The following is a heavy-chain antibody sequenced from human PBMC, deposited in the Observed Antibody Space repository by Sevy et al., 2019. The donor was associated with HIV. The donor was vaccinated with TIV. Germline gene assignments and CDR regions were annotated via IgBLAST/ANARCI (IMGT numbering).Heavy chain of an antibody. J-gene: IGHJ5*02. CDR3: AREAGYCSNGVCYTGWFDP. Sequence: SETLSLTCAVSGGSVSSDNYYWTWIRQHPGKGLEWIGYIYHLGSTSSNPSLKSRVTISVDTSKNQLSLKLRSVTAADTAVYFCAREAGYCSNGVCYTGWFDPWGQGTLVTVSS. D-gene: IGHD2-8*01. CDR1: GGSVSSDNYY. V-gene: IGHV4-31*11. CDR2: IYHLGST.